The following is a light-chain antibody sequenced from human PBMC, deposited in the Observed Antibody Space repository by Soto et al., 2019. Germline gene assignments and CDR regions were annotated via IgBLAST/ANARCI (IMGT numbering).Light chain of an antibody. V-gene: IGLV2-8*01. CDR1: SSDVGGYNY. CDR3: NSYAGSNNWV. Sequence: QSALTQPASVSGSPGQSITISCTGTSSDVGGYNYVSWYQQHPGKAPKLMIYEVSNRPSGVPDRFSGSMSGNTASLTVSGLQAEDEADYYCNSYAGSNNWVFGRGTKLTVL. CDR2: EVS. J-gene: IGLJ3*02.